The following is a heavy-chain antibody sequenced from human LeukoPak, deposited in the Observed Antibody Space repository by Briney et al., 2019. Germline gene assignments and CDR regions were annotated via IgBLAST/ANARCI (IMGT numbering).Heavy chain of an antibody. CDR2: IDPNSGGT. J-gene: IGHJ4*02. V-gene: IGHV1-2*02. D-gene: IGHD3-9*01. Sequence: ASLKVSCKTIGDTFTDYHIHWLRQAPGQGLQWMGWIDPNSGGTILAQKFQGRVTMTRDTSIKTAYMDLTSLKSDDTAVYYCARGWGPTGLDYWGQGTLVTVS. CDR3: ARGWGPTGLDY. CDR1: GDTFTDYH.